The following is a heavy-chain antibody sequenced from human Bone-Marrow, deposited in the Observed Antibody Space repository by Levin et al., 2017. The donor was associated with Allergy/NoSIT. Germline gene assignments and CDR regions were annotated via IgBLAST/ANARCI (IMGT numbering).Heavy chain of an antibody. CDR2: FGYNGAT. D-gene: IGHD1-1*01. Sequence: GESLKISCAASGFTFSDHDIHWVRQRTGEGLEWVSTFGYNGATYYADSVKGRFAISRENAKNSLFLQLNSLRAGDTAVYYCATGPHWNLEYWGQGTLVTVSS. V-gene: IGHV3-13*01. J-gene: IGHJ4*02. CDR3: ATGPHWNLEY. CDR1: GFTFSDHD.